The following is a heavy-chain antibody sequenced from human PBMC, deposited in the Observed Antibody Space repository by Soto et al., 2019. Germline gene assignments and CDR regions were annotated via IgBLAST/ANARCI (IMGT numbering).Heavy chain of an antibody. CDR3: AKDMKTGASGLFDH. CDR1: GFTFSNYA. D-gene: IGHD7-27*01. J-gene: IGHJ4*02. V-gene: IGHV3-23*01. CDR2: ISGTGGST. Sequence: EGSLRLSCAASGFTFSNYAMSWVRQAPGKGLEWVSAISGTGGSTYYADSVKGRFTISRDNSKNTLYLQMNSLRAEDTAVYYCAKDMKTGASGLFDHWGQRTLVTGSS.